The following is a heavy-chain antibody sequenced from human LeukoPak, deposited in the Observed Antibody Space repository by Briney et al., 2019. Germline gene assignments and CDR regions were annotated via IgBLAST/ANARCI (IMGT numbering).Heavy chain of an antibody. CDR3: AKDLGGDYAKLRYYFDY. D-gene: IGHD4-17*01. V-gene: IGHV3-23*01. CDR1: GFTFSSYA. Sequence: PGGSLRLSCAASGFTFSSYAMSWVRQAPGKGLEWVSAISGSGGSTYYADSVKGRFTISRDNSKNTLYLQMNSLRAEDTAVYYCAKDLGGDYAKLRYYFDYWGQGTLVTVSS. J-gene: IGHJ4*02. CDR2: ISGSGGST.